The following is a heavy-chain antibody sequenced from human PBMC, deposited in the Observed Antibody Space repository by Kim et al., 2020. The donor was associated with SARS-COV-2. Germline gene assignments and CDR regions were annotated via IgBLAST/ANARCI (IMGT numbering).Heavy chain of an antibody. V-gene: IGHV4-59*01. D-gene: IGHD3-10*01. Sequence: LKSRVTIAVDTSKNQFSLKLSSVTAADTAVYYCARAGGYYGSGSYYPFDYWGQGTLVTVSS. CDR3: ARAGGYYGSGSYYPFDY. J-gene: IGHJ4*02.